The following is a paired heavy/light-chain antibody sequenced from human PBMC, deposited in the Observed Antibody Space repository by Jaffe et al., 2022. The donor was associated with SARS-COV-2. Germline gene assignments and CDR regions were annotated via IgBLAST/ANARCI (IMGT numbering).Light chain of an antibody. J-gene: IGKJ4*01. V-gene: IGKV1-16*01. CDR1: QGITNY. CDR2: AAS. Sequence: DIQMTQSPSSVSASIGDRVTITCRASQGITNYVAWFQQKPGTAPKSLIYAASSLQRGVPSRFSGSASGTDFTLTISNLQPEDVATYYCQQYYRYPLTFGRGTKVEIK. CDR3: QQYYRYPLT.
Heavy chain of an antibody. D-gene: IGHD1-26*01. V-gene: IGHV3-72*01. Sequence: QLVESGGGLVQPGGSLKLSCAVSGFNFTDHYFDWVRQAPGEGPEWIGRSLNKASSYSTEYAESVKGRFTISRDESKTSLHLQMDSLKTEDTAVYFCATLPSGRYSFVSWGQGTLVTVSP. CDR2: SLNKASSYST. CDR3: ATLPSGRYSFVS. J-gene: IGHJ4*02. CDR1: GFNFTDHY.